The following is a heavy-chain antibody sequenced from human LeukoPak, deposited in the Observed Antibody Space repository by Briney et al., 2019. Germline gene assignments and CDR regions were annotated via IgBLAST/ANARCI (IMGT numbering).Heavy chain of an antibody. CDR1: GYSISSGYY. CDR3: ARDGPRAWGDYYYYMDV. CDR2: IYHSGST. Sequence: SETLSLTCTVSGYSISSGYYWGWIRQPPGKGLEWIGSIYHSGSTYYNPSLKSRVTISVDTSKNQFSLKLSSVTAADTAVYYCARDGPRAWGDYYYYMDVWGKGTTVTVSS. V-gene: IGHV4-38-2*02. J-gene: IGHJ6*03. D-gene: IGHD1-26*01.